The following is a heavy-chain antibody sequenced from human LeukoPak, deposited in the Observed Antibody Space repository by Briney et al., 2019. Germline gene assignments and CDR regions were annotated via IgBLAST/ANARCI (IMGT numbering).Heavy chain of an antibody. CDR3: ARVSSCSSTSCYKYYFDY. V-gene: IGHV1-2*02. Sequence: ASVKVSCKASGYTFTGYYMHWVRQAPGQGLEWMGWINPNSGGTNYAQKFQGRVTMTRDTSISTAYMELSRLRSDDTAVYYCARVSSCSSTSCYKYYFDYWGQGTLVTVSS. D-gene: IGHD2-2*02. J-gene: IGHJ4*02. CDR1: GYTFTGYY. CDR2: INPNSGGT.